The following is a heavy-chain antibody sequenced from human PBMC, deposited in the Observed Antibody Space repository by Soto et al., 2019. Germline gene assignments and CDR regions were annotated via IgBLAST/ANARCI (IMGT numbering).Heavy chain of an antibody. CDR1: GGTFSSYT. Sequence: SVKDSCKASGGTFSSYTISWVRQAPGQGLEWMGGIIPILGIANYAQKFQGRVTITADKSTSTAYMELSSLRSEDTAVYYCSSKRIGYDAFDIWCQGTMVTVSS. D-gene: IGHD6-25*01. CDR3: SSKRIGYDAFDI. CDR2: IIPILGIA. J-gene: IGHJ3*02. V-gene: IGHV1-69*10.